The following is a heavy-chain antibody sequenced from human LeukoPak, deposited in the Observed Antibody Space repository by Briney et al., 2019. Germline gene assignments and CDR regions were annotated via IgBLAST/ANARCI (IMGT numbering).Heavy chain of an antibody. D-gene: IGHD1-26*01. J-gene: IGHJ3*02. Sequence: PGGSLRLSCAASGFTFSSYSMNWVCQAPGKGLEWVSSISSSSSYIYYVDSVKGRFTLSRDTAKNSLYLQMNSLRAEDTAVYYCARDKAKGELLDAFDIWCQGTMVTVPS. CDR2: ISSSSSYI. CDR3: ARDKAKGELLDAFDI. CDR1: GFTFSSYS. V-gene: IGHV3-21*01.